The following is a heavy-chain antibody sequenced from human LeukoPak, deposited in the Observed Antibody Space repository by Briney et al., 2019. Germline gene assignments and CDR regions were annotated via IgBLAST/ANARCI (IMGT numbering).Heavy chain of an antibody. Sequence: PGGSLRLSCATSGFTFNDYAVYWVRQAPGKGLEWVSGISWNSRSIAYADSVKGRFTISRDNAKNSLYLQMNSLRAEDTAVYYCAKMGRLEWLLSEFDPWGQGTLVTVSS. CDR1: GFTFNDYA. CDR3: AKMGRLEWLLSEFDP. V-gene: IGHV3-9*01. CDR2: ISWNSRSI. J-gene: IGHJ5*02. D-gene: IGHD3-3*01.